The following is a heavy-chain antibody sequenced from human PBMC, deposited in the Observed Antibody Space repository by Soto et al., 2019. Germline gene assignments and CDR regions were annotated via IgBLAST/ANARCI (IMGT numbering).Heavy chain of an antibody. Sequence: GAPVKVSFKASCSPFTNTTLSWVRQAPGQGLEWMGRIIPILGIANYAQKFQGRVTITADKSTSTAYMELSSLRSEDTAVYYCARDGFLEWLSHTDVWGKGTTVTVSS. D-gene: IGHD3-3*01. CDR2: IIPILGIA. V-gene: IGHV1-69*04. CDR3: ARDGFLEWLSHTDV. CDR1: CSPFTNTT. J-gene: IGHJ6*03.